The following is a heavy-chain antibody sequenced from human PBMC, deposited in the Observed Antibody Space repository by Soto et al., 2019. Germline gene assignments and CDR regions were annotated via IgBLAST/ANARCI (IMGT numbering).Heavy chain of an antibody. D-gene: IGHD3-3*01. Sequence: SETLSLTCTVPGGSVNIGTYYWSWIRQPPGKGLEWIGFIHYSGSTNYNPSLKSRVTISVDKSKNQFSLKLSSVTAADTAVYYCTRHDSNYDFWSGAPPRYGMDVWGQGTTVTVSS. J-gene: IGHJ6*02. CDR2: IHYSGST. CDR3: TRHDSNYDFWSGAPPRYGMDV. V-gene: IGHV4-61*01. CDR1: GGSVNIGTYY.